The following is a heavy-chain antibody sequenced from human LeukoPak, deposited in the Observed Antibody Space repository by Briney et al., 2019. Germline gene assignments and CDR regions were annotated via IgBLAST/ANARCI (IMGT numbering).Heavy chain of an antibody. D-gene: IGHD3-10*01. V-gene: IGHV3-30*02. CDR3: AKDPYYYGSGSYFDY. Sequence: PGGSLRLSCAASGLTFSSYGMHWVRQAPGKGLEWVAFIRYDGSNKYYADSVKGRFTISRDNSKNTLYLQMNSLRAEDTAVYYCAKDPYYYGSGSYFDYWGQGTLVTVSS. CDR2: IRYDGSNK. J-gene: IGHJ4*02. CDR1: GLTFSSYG.